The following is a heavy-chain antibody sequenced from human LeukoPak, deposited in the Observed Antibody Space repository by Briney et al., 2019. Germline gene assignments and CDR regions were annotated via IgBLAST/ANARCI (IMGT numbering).Heavy chain of an antibody. J-gene: IGHJ4*02. CDR1: GDTLTGHD. CDR2: ISAYNANT. Sequence: ASVKVSCKASGDTLTGHDFHWVRQAPGQGLEWMGWISAYNANTNYAQKLQGRVTMTTDTSTSTAYMELRSLRSDDTAVYYCAREKDGYNQFDYWGQGTLVTVSS. V-gene: IGHV1-18*01. D-gene: IGHD5-24*01. CDR3: AREKDGYNQFDY.